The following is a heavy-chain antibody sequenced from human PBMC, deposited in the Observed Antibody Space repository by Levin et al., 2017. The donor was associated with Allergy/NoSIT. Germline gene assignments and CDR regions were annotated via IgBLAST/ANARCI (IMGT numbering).Heavy chain of an antibody. CDR1: GFIVSDSY. V-gene: IGHV3-11*05. CDR2: ISRGNSYT. D-gene: IGHD3-10*01. Sequence: GESLKISCAASGFIVSDSYMSWIRQAPGKGLEWVSYISRGNSYTNYLDSVKGRFTTSRDNAKNSLYLQMNSLRAEDTAIYYCARGRVPNDYWGQGTLVTVSS. J-gene: IGHJ4*02. CDR3: ARGRVPNDY.